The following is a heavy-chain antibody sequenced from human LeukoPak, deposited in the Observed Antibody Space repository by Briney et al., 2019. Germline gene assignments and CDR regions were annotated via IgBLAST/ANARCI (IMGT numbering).Heavy chain of an antibody. V-gene: IGHV4-39*07. J-gene: IGHJ4*02. CDR3: AREEGATRGLDY. D-gene: IGHD1-26*01. CDR2: IYYSGST. Sequence: PSETLSLTCTVSGGSISSSSYYWGWIRQPPGKGLEWIGSIYYSGSTYYNPSLKSRVTISVDTSKNQFSLKLSSVTAADTAVYYCAREEGATRGLDYWGQGTLVTVSS. CDR1: GGSISSSSYY.